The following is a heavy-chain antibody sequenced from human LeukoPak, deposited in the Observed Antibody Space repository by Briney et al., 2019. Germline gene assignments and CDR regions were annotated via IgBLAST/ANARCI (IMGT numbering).Heavy chain of an antibody. J-gene: IGHJ4*02. D-gene: IGHD6-13*01. Sequence: GGSLRLSCAASGFTFSSSAMSWVRQVPGKGLEWVSAISGSGGSTYYADSVKGRFTISRDNSKNTLYLQMNSLRAEDTAVYYCAKDGYSSSWYLYYFDYWGQGTLVTVSS. CDR3: AKDGYSSSWYLYYFDY. V-gene: IGHV3-23*01. CDR1: GFTFSSSA. CDR2: ISGSGGST.